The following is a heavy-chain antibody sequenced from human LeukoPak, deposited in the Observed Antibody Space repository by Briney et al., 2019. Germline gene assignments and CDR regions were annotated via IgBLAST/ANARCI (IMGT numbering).Heavy chain of an antibody. V-gene: IGHV4-59*01. J-gene: IGHJ6*03. CDR2: IYYSGST. CDR3: ARGGSVVVVPAAIRSYYYYYMDV. D-gene: IGHD2-2*01. CDR1: GGSISSYY. Sequence: PSETLSLTYTVSGGSISSYYWSWIRQPPGKGLEWIGYIYYSGSTNYNPSLKSRVTISVDTSKNQFSLKLSSVTAADTAVYYCARGGSVVVVPAAIRSYYYYYMDVWGKGTTVTVSS.